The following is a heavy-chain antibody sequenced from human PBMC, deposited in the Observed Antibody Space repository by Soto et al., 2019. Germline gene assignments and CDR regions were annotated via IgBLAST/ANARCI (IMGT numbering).Heavy chain of an antibody. J-gene: IGHJ6*02. D-gene: IGHD3-3*01. CDR1: GGSISSGGYY. V-gene: IGHV4-31*03. CDR3: AQQPTYYDFWSGSPHGMDV. CDR2: IYYSGST. Sequence: SETLSLTCTVSGGSISSGGYYWSWIRQHPGKGLEWIGYIYYSGSTYYNPSLKSRVTISVDTSKNQFSLKLSSVTAADTAVYYCAQQPTYYDFWSGSPHGMDVWGQGTMVTVSS.